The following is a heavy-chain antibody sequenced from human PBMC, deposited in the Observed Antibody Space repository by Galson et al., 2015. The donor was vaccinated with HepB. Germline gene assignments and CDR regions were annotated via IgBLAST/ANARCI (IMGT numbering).Heavy chain of an antibody. D-gene: IGHD2-8*02. CDR3: VWCRIMPATSDDSFDI. Sequence: SVKVSCKASPYTFISCGVNWVRQAPGQGLEWMGWISVNNGNKNYAPKFQDRVTMTTDTSTTTASLELRNLRSDDTALYYCVWCRIMPATSDDSFDIWGQGTLVRVSS. J-gene: IGHJ3*02. CDR2: ISVNNGNK. CDR1: PYTFISCG. V-gene: IGHV1-18*01.